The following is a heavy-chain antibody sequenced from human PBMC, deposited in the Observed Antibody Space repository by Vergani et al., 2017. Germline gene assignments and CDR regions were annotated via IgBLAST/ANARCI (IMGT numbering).Heavy chain of an antibody. CDR2: IIPIFGTA. Sequence: QVQLVQSGAEVKKPGASVKVSCKVSGYTLTELSMHWVRQAPGKGLEWMGGIIPIFGTANYAQKFQGRVTITADESTSTAYMELSSLRSEDTAVYYCASSRDGYNYWFDPWGQGTLVTVSS. V-gene: IGHV1-69*13. CDR3: ASSRDGYNYWFDP. J-gene: IGHJ5*02. CDR1: GYTLTELS. D-gene: IGHD5-24*01.